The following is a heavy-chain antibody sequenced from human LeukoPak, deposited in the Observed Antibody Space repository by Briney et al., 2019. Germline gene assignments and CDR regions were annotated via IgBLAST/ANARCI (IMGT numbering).Heavy chain of an antibody. V-gene: IGHV1-18*01. CDR1: GHTLTTYG. J-gene: IGHJ1*01. CDR2: ISAYNGNT. D-gene: IGHD4-23*01. Sequence: GASVKVSCKASGHTLTTYGISWVRQAPGQGLEWMGWISAYNGNTNYVQKLQDRVTMTTDTSTSTAYMELRSLISDDTAVYCCARIGYGGNWLQYWGQGTLVTVSS. CDR3: ARIGYGGNWLQY.